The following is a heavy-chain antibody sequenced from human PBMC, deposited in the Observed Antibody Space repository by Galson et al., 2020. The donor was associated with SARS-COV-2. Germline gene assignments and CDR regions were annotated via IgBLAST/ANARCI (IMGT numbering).Heavy chain of an antibody. CDR1: GFTFSSYS. CDR3: ARLDLGIAVT. D-gene: IGHD6-19*01. J-gene: IGHJ5*02. V-gene: IGHV3-21*01. Sequence: GESLKISCAASGFTFSSYSMNWVRQAPGKGLEWVSSISSSSSYIYYADSVKGRFTISRDNAKNSLYLQMNSLRAEDTAVYYCARLDLGIAVTWGQGTLVTVSS. CDR2: ISSSSSYI.